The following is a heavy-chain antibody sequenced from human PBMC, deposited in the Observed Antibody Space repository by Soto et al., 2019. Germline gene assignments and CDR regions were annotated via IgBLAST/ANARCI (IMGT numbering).Heavy chain of an antibody. J-gene: IGHJ4*02. D-gene: IGHD6-13*01. V-gene: IGHV1-18*01. CDR3: ARTFPTARLYSSSSLALLDY. Sequence: GASVKVSCKASGYTFTSYGISWVRQAPGQGLERMGWISAYNGNTNYAQKLQGRVTMTTDTSTSTAYMELRSLRSDDTAVYYCARTFPTARLYSSSSLALLDYWGQGTLVTVSS. CDR2: ISAYNGNT. CDR1: GYTFTSYG.